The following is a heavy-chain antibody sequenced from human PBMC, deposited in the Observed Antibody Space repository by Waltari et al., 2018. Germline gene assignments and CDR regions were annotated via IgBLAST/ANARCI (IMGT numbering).Heavy chain of an antibody. CDR2: IYNNGNT. CDR1: GDSISSSSYY. V-gene: IGHV4-39*01. J-gene: IGHJ4*02. Sequence: HLQLQESDPGLVKPSETLSLTCTVSGDSISSSSYYWGWIRQPPEKGLVWIGGIYNNGNTYYHPSLNSRVTISVDTSNNQFSLRLSSVTAADTAVYYCARIYDFWGVYYSGFVDYWGQGTLVTVSS. CDR3: ARIYDFWGVYYSGFVDY. D-gene: IGHD3-3*01.